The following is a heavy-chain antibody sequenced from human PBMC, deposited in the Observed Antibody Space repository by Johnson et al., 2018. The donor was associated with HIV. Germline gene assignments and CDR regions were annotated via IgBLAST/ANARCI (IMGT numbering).Heavy chain of an antibody. V-gene: IGHV3-30*18. Sequence: QVQLVESGGGVVQPGRSLRLSCAASGFSFSTYNMHWVRHAPGRGLEWVAFLSYSGSDTYYVDYVKGRFTVSRDNSENTLFLQMNSLRDEDTAVYYCAKERTAMVTPFDAWGQGTRVTVSS. CDR1: GFSFSTYN. CDR2: LSYSGSDT. CDR3: AKERTAMVTPFDA. D-gene: IGHD5-18*01. J-gene: IGHJ3*01.